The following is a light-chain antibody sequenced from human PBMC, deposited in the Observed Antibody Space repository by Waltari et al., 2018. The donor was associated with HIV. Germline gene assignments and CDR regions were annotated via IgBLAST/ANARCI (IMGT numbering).Light chain of an antibody. Sequence: QSALTPPRSVSGSPGKSVPITCTGTSTDVGGYNYVSWYQQHPGKAPKLMIYDVSKRRSGVRVRFSCSESGNAASRTLSGPHAEYEAEYYCCSYAGSSPIYVFGAGTKVTVL. CDR3: CSYAGSSPIYV. J-gene: IGLJ1*01. CDR1: STDVGGYNY. V-gene: IGLV2-11*01. CDR2: DVS.